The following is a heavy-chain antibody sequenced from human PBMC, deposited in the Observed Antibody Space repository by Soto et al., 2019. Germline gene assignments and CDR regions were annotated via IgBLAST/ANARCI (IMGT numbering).Heavy chain of an antibody. CDR2: IVVCSGNT. D-gene: IGHD6-13*01. CDR3: AADLELGIAAAGLFDY. CDR1: GFTFTSSA. Sequence: SVKVSCKASGFTFTSSAMQWVRQARGQRLEWIGWIVVCSGNTNYAQKFQERVTITRDMSTSTAYMELSSLRSEDTAVYYCAADLELGIAAAGLFDYWGQGTLVTVSS. V-gene: IGHV1-58*02. J-gene: IGHJ4*02.